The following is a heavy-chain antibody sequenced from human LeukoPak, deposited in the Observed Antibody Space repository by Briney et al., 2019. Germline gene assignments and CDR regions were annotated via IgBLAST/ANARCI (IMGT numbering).Heavy chain of an antibody. J-gene: IGHJ3*02. D-gene: IGHD4-11*01. CDR3: ARGYNNYGYVFDI. CDR2: ISGSSIYI. CDR1: GFTFSSHS. V-gene: IGHV3-21*01. Sequence: GGSLRLSCAASGFTFSSHSMNWVRQAPGKGLEWVSSISGSSIYIYYADSVKGRFTISRDNAKNSLYLQMNSLRAEDTAVYYCARGYNNYGYVFDIWGQGTVVTVSS.